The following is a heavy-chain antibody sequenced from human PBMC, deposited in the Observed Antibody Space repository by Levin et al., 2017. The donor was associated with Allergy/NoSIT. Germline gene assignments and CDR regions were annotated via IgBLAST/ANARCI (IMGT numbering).Heavy chain of an antibody. D-gene: IGHD6-13*01. CDR3: ARRGSSSWYFPIDY. CDR1: GFTFSSYA. V-gene: IGHV3-30*04. CDR2: ISYDGSNK. Sequence: GESLKISCAASGFTFSSYAMHWVRQAPGKGLEWVAVISYDGSNKYYADSVKGRFTISRDNSKNTLYLQMNSLRAEDTAVYYCARRGSSSWYFPIDYWGQGTLVTVSS. J-gene: IGHJ4*02.